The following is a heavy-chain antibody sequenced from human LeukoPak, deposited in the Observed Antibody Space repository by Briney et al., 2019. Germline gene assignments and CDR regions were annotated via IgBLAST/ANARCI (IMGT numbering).Heavy chain of an antibody. CDR1: GFTFSSFA. J-gene: IGHJ4*02. V-gene: IGHV3-64D*09. Sequence: PGGSLRLSCSASGFTFSSFAMHWVRQAPGKGLEYVAAISRNGGSTYYADSVKGRSTISRDNSKSTLYLQMSSLRAEDTAVYLCVKDLRSDFMGVLSRYLSYWGQGTLVTVSS. D-gene: IGHD2/OR15-2a*01. CDR2: ISRNGGST. CDR3: VKDLRSDFMGVLSRYLSY.